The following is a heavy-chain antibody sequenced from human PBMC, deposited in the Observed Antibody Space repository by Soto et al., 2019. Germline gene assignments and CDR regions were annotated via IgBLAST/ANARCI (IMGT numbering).Heavy chain of an antibody. V-gene: IGHV4-39*01. Sequence: ETLSLTCTVSGDSISTSNYYWSWIRQSPGKGLEWIGSVFYSGSSYYNPSLKSRVTISVDASRNQFSLRVNSVTAADTAVYYCASRKREEICSSGNCYFTYWGQGTLVTVSS. J-gene: IGHJ4*02. CDR3: ASRKREEICSSGNCYFTY. CDR2: VFYSGSS. D-gene: IGHD2-2*01. CDR1: GDSISTSNYY.